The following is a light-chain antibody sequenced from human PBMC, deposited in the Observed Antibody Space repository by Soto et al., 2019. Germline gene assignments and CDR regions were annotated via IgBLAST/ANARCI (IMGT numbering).Light chain of an antibody. Sequence: ELVLTQSPGALSLSPGESATLSCRASQAITSLYLSWYQHKPGQAPRLLIFGASRRATGVPERFSGSGSGTDFSLTISRLEPEDLGLYYCQHYGSSQITFVQGTRLEIK. CDR2: GAS. CDR1: QAITSLY. CDR3: QHYGSSQIT. J-gene: IGKJ5*01. V-gene: IGKV3-20*01.